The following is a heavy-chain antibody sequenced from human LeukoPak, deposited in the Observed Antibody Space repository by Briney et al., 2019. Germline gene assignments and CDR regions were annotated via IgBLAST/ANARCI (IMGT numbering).Heavy chain of an antibody. CDR2: IKKDGREK. CDR1: GFTFSNYW. J-gene: IGHJ4*02. CDR3: AKDKYDFWSGYYAYYFDY. D-gene: IGHD3-3*01. V-gene: IGHV3-7*03. Sequence: GGSLRLSCAASGFTFSNYWMTWVRQAPGKGLEWVANIKKDGREKHYVDSVKGRFAISRDNAKNSLYLQMNSLRAEDTALYYCAKDKYDFWSGYYAYYFDYWGQGTLVTVSS.